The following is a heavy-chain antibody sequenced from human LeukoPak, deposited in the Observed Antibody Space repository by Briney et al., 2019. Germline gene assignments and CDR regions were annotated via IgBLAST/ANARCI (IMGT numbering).Heavy chain of an antibody. CDR2: IYDTAAT. D-gene: IGHD2/OR15-2a*01. CDR1: GGSIRTYY. V-gene: IGHV4-59*01. Sequence: PSETLSLTRTVSGGSIRTYYWNWIRQPPGKGLEWIGYIYDTAATNYNPSLKSRVTISVETSENQFSLNLRSVTAADTAVYYCARFLVPDAFDVWGQGTMVTVSS. J-gene: IGHJ3*01. CDR3: ARFLVPDAFDV.